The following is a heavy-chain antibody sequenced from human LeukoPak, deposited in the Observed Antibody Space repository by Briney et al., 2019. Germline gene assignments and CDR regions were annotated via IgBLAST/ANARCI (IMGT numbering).Heavy chain of an antibody. J-gene: IGHJ6*02. CDR3: ARERYNWNYGALDV. Sequence: GGSLRLSCTASGFTFSNYWMTWVRQAPGKGLEWVAVIWYDGSNKYYADSVKGRFTISRDNSKNTLYLQMNSLRAEDTAVYYCARERYNWNYGALDVWGQGTTVTVSS. V-gene: IGHV3-33*01. CDR1: GFTFSNYW. CDR2: IWYDGSNK. D-gene: IGHD1-7*01.